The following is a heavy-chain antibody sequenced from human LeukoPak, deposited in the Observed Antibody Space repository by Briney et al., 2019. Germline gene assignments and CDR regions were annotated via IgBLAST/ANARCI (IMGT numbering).Heavy chain of an antibody. J-gene: IGHJ4*01. V-gene: IGHV3-7*04. Sequence: GGSLRLSCAASGFTFSDYWMSWVRQAPGQGLEWVGNINQDGREQHSVDSVKGRFTISRDNAKNSLYLQLDNLRVEDTAVYYCAGGALDYWGHGTLVTVSS. CDR2: INQDGREQ. CDR3: AGGALDY. CDR1: GFTFSDYW.